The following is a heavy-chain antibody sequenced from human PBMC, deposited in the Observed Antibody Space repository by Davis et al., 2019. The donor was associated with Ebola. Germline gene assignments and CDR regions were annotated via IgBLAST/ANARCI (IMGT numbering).Heavy chain of an antibody. CDR1: GYTFTNYG. D-gene: IGHD5-12*01. CDR3: ARDKSGYDFQHWFDP. V-gene: IGHV1-18*01. J-gene: IGHJ5*02. CDR2: ISGYSGNT. Sequence: ASVKVSCKASGYTFTNYGLSWVRQAPGQGLEWMGWISGYSGNTNLAQKFQGRVTMTTETSTSTAYMELSSLRSEDTATYYCARDKSGYDFQHWFDPWGQGTLVTVFS.